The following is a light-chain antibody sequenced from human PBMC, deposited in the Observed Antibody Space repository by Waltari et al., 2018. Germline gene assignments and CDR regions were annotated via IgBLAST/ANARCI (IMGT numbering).Light chain of an antibody. V-gene: IGKV3-20*01. CDR1: KTVTSNY. Sequence: EIVLTQSPGTLSLSPGDGATLSCRASKTVTSNYLAWYQFKPGQPPRLLIYAASTRATGIPDRFSGSGSDTDFTLTISRLESDDFAVYYCQQYGRSPPWTFGQGTKVEIK. CDR2: AAS. CDR3: QQYGRSPPWT. J-gene: IGKJ1*01.